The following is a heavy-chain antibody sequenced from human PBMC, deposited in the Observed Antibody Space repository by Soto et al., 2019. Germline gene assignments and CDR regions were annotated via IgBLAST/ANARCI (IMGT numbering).Heavy chain of an antibody. D-gene: IGHD3-3*01. J-gene: IGHJ6*02. V-gene: IGHV3-30-3*01. CDR3: ARVVVRFLEWSGMDV. CDR1: GFTFSSYA. Sequence: LRLSCAASGFTFSSYAMHWVRQAPGKGLEWVAVISYDGSNKYYADSVKGRFTISRDNSKNTLYLQMNSLRAEDTAVYYCARVVVRFLEWSGMDVWGQGTTVTVSS. CDR2: ISYDGSNK.